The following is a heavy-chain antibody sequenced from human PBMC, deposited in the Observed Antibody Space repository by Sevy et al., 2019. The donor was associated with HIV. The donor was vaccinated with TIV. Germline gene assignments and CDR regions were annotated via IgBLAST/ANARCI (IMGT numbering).Heavy chain of an antibody. CDR3: TRDPSQDMTPDGSDAFGI. CDR2: IWYDGSNK. D-gene: IGHD2-15*01. J-gene: IGHJ3*02. V-gene: IGHV3-33*01. CDR1: GFTFSSYG. Sequence: GGSLRLSCAASGFTFSSYGMHWVRQAPGKGLEWVALIWYDGSNKYYADSVKGRFTISRDNSKNTLYLQMNSLRAEDAAVYYCTRDPSQDMTPDGSDAFGIWGQGTMVTVSS.